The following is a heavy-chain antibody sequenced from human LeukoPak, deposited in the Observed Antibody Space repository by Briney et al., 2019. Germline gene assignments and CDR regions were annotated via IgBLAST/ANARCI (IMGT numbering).Heavy chain of an antibody. Sequence: GGSLRLSCTASGITFNNYAMSWVRQAPGKGLEWVSTISGRGDVTYYADSVKGRFTISRDNSKNTLFLQMNSLRAEDTVVYYCANTLLYSSGWDYWGQGTLVTVSS. V-gene: IGHV3-23*01. CDR2: ISGRGDVT. CDR3: ANTLLYSSGWDY. J-gene: IGHJ4*02. D-gene: IGHD6-19*01. CDR1: GITFNNYA.